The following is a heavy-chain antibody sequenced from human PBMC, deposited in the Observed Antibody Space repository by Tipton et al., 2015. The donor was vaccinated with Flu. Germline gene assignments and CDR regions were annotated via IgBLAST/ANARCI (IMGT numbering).Heavy chain of an antibody. J-gene: IGHJ4*02. CDR3: ARARRFLEWLSPHFFDY. CDR1: GGSISGGGYS. V-gene: IGHV4-30-2*06. D-gene: IGHD3-3*01. Sequence: TLSLTCTVSGGSISGGGYSWSWIRQSPGKGLEWIGSLYQSGSIHYNPSLENRVTISVDRSKNQFSLKLSSVTAADTAVYYCARARRFLEWLSPHFFDYWGQGTLVTVSS. CDR2: LYQSGSI.